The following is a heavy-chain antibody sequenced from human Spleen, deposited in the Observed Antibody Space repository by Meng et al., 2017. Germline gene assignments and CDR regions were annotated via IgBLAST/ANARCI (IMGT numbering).Heavy chain of an antibody. CDR2: INPKSGDT. V-gene: IGHV1-2*05. CDR3: ARDEDISSAGKLFGDY. Sequence: ASVKVSCKASGYTFPDYWLHWVRRAPGQGREWMGRINPKSGDTHYAQRFQGRVTMTGDTSISTAYRELSGLRSDDTDMYYCARDEDISSAGKLFGDYWGQGTLVTVSS. CDR1: GYTFPDYW. D-gene: IGHD6-13*01. J-gene: IGHJ4*02.